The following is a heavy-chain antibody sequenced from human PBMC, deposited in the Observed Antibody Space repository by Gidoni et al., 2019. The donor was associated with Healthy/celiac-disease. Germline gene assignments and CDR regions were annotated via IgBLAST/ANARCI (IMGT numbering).Heavy chain of an antibody. CDR2: IWYDGSDN. V-gene: IGHV3-33*01. J-gene: IGHJ3*02. CDR3: ARDSLYGDYLADAFDI. CDR1: GCTLSSYG. Sequence: QVQLVEAGGGVVQPGRSLRLSCAASGCTLSSYGMHWVRQAPGKGLEGVAVIWYDGSDNYYADSVKGRFTISRDNSKNTLYLQMNSLRAEDTAVYYCARDSLYGDYLADAFDIWGQGTMVTVSS. D-gene: IGHD4-17*01.